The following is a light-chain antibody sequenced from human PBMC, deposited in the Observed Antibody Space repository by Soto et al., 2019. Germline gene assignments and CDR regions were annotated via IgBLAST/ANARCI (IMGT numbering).Light chain of an antibody. Sequence: EIVLTQSPGTLSLSPGERATLSCRASQSVSNNYLAWYQQKPGQAPRLLIYGASTRATGFPARFSGSGSGTEFTLTISRLEPEDFAVYYCQHYGSSWTFGQGTKVDIK. CDR2: GAS. J-gene: IGKJ1*01. V-gene: IGKV3-20*01. CDR1: QSVSNNY. CDR3: QHYGSSWT.